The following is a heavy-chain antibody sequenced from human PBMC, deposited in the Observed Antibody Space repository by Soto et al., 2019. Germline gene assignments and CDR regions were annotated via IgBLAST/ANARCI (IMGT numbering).Heavy chain of an antibody. Sequence: GRSLRLSCAASGFTFTTYSMNWVRQAPGKGLEWVSSISSTTNYIYYGDSMKGRFTISRDNAKNSLYLEMNSLRAEDTAVYYCARESEDLTSNFNYWGQVTLVTVSS. CDR3: ARESEDLTSNFNY. CDR2: ISSTTNYI. CDR1: GFTFTTYS. V-gene: IGHV3-21*06. J-gene: IGHJ4*02.